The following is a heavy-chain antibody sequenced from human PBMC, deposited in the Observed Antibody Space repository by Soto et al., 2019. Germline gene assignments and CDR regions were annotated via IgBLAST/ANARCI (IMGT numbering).Heavy chain of an antibody. J-gene: IGHJ4*02. V-gene: IGHV3-33*01. D-gene: IGHD2-21*02. CDR3: ARIMCGGDCYDFDY. Sequence: QVQLVESGGGVVQPGRSLRLSCAESGFTFSSYGMHWVRQAPGKGLEWVAVIWYDGSNKYYADSVKGRFTISRDNSKNTLYLQMNSLRAEDTAVYYCARIMCGGDCYDFDYWGQGTLVTVSS. CDR2: IWYDGSNK. CDR1: GFTFSSYG.